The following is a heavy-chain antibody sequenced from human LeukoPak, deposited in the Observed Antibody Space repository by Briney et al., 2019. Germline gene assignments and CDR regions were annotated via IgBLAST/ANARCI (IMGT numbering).Heavy chain of an antibody. D-gene: IGHD1-26*01. V-gene: IGHV3-13*01. CDR3: AVGGGAGAFDI. J-gene: IGHJ3*02. CDR2: IGTAGDT. Sequence: GGSLRLSCAASGFTFSSYDMHWVRQATGKGLEWVSAIGTAGDTYYPGSVKGRFTISRENAKNSLYLQMNSLRAGDTAVYYCAVGGGAGAFDIWGQGTMVTVSS. CDR1: GFTFSSYD.